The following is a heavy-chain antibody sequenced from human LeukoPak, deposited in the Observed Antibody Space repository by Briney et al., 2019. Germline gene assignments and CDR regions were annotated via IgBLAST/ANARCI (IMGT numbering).Heavy chain of an antibody. CDR3: ASGQQLGY. CDR1: GFTFSNYW. Sequence: TGGSLRLSCAASGFTFSNYWMSWVRQAPGKGLEWVANIKQDGSEKYCVDSVKGRFTISRDNAKNSLYLQMNSLRAEDTAVYYCASGQQLGYWGQGTLVTVSS. CDR2: IKQDGSEK. V-gene: IGHV3-7*01. D-gene: IGHD6-6*01. J-gene: IGHJ4*02.